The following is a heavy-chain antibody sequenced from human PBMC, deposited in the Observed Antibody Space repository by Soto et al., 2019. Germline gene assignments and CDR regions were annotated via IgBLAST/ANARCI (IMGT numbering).Heavy chain of an antibody. CDR2: IGTAGDT. J-gene: IGHJ3*02. V-gene: IGHV3-13*01. Sequence: GSLRLSCAASGFTFSSYDMHWVRQATGKGLEWVSAIGTAGDTYYPGSVKGRFTISRENAKNSLYLQMNSLRAGDTAVYYCAREKASSSGGEGAFDIWGQGTMVTVSS. CDR3: AREKASSSGGEGAFDI. D-gene: IGHD6-6*01. CDR1: GFTFSSYD.